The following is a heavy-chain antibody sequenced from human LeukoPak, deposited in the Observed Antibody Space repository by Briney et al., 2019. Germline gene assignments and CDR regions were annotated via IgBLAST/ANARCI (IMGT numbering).Heavy chain of an antibody. Sequence: GGSLRLSCAASGFTFSTYGMHWVRQAPGKGLEWVAVIRSDGSNTYSADSVKGRFSISRDNPKNTLYLQMDSLRSEDTAMYYCAKDSGNFANYYFDHWGQGTLVTVSS. V-gene: IGHV3-30*02. J-gene: IGHJ4*02. CDR1: GFTFSTYG. CDR2: IRSDGSNT. CDR3: AKDSGNFANYYFDH. D-gene: IGHD1-26*01.